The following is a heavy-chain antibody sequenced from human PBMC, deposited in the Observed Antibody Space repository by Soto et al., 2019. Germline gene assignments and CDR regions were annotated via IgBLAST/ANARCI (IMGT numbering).Heavy chain of an antibody. V-gene: IGHV3-30*18. CDR3: AKDRAARLSYFDY. J-gene: IGHJ4*02. CDR1: GFTFSSSG. Sequence: GGSLRLSCAASGFTFSSSGMHWVPPAPGKGLEWVAVISYDGSNKYYSDSVKGRFTISRDNSKNTLYLQMNSLRAEDTAVYYCAKDRAARLSYFDYWGQGTLVTVSS. D-gene: IGHD6-6*01. CDR2: ISYDGSNK.